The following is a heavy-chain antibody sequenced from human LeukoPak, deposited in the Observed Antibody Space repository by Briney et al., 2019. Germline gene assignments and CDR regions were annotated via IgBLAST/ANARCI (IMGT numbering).Heavy chain of an antibody. CDR3: AQKRGGYTPFDS. CDR1: GFTFNHYG. Sequence: GGSLRLSCVASGFTFNHYGMNWVRQAPGKGLEWVSIISGSGDSAFYADSVKGRFTISRDNSKNTLYLQMNSLRAEDTAIYYCAQKRGGYTPFDSWGQGTMVTVSS. V-gene: IGHV3-23*01. J-gene: IGHJ4*02. CDR2: ISGSGDSA. D-gene: IGHD5-12*01.